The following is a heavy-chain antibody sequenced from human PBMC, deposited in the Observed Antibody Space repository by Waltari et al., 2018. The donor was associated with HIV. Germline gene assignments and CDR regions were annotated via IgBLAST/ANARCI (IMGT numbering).Heavy chain of an antibody. CDR3: AKSMRDLRPSAFDV. CDR1: GFTFRTFA. Sequence: EVQLLESGGGLVQPGGSLSLSCAASGFTFRTFARSWVRQAPGKGPEGVSALSGSGSTASYADYVKGRFTISRDFANNTLFLQMNNLRAEDTAVYFCAKSMRDLRPSAFDVWGQGTMVAISS. V-gene: IGHV3-23*01. CDR2: LSGSGSTA. J-gene: IGHJ3*01. D-gene: IGHD2-8*01.